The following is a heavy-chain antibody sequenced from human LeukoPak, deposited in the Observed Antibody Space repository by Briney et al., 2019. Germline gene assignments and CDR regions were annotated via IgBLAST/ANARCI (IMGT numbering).Heavy chain of an antibody. CDR3: ARYCSGGCYSGVDY. J-gene: IGHJ4*02. V-gene: IGHV3-33*05. D-gene: IGHD2-15*01. Sequence: GGSLRLSCAASGFTFSSFGMHWVRQAPGRGLGWVALILHDEKHYADSVKGRFTISRDNSKNTLYLQMDTLRAEDTAVYYCARYCSGGCYSGVDYWGQGTLVTVPS. CDR2: ILHDEK. CDR1: GFTFSSFG.